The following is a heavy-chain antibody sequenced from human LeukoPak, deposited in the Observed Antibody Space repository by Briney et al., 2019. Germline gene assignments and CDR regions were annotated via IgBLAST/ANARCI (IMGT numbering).Heavy chain of an antibody. CDR3: AKNWGSFSWYFDL. Sequence: PGGSLRLSCAASGFTFGDYGTNWVRQVPGKGLEWVSGINWIGGSTGYGDSVKGRFTISRDNAKNSLYLQMNSLRAEDTALYYCAKNWGSFSWYFDLWGRGTLVTVSS. J-gene: IGHJ2*01. V-gene: IGHV3-20*04. CDR1: GFTFGDYG. CDR2: INWIGGST. D-gene: IGHD2/OR15-2a*01.